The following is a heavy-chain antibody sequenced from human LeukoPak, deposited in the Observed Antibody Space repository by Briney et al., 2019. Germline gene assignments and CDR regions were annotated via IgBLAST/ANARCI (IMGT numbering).Heavy chain of an antibody. CDR3: ARGSGVYYYDSSGHRY. CDR2: ISAYNYNT. V-gene: IGHV1-18*01. CDR1: GYTFTSYG. D-gene: IGHD3-22*01. Sequence: ASVTVSCKASGYTFTSYGISWVRQAPGQGLEGMGCISAYNYNTNDAQKLQSRVTMTTDTSKSTTYMELRSLRSDDTAVYYCARGSGVYYYDSSGHRYWGQGTLVTVSS. J-gene: IGHJ4*02.